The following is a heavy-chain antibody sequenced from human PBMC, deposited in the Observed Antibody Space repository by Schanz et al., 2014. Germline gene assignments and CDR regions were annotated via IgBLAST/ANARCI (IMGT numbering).Heavy chain of an antibody. Sequence: QVQLQESGPGLVKPSGTLSLTCTVSGGSVSSGGDYWSWIRQHPGKGLEWIGFISYSGSTYYNPSRKSRVTRSVDTSKSQFSLKLSSVTAADTAVYYCARGGYGSGSYREFDYWGQGTLVTVSS. D-gene: IGHD3-10*01. CDR2: ISYSGST. CDR1: GGSVSSGGDY. CDR3: ARGGYGSGSYREFDY. V-gene: IGHV4-31*03. J-gene: IGHJ4*02.